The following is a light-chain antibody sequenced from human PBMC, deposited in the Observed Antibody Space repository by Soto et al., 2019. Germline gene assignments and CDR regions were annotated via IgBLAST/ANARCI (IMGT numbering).Light chain of an antibody. V-gene: IGLV2-11*01. Sequence: QSALAQPRSVSGSPGQSVAISCTVTDSDFGGYNYVSWYQQHPGKAPKVIISDVSKRPSGVPDRFSGSKSGNTASLTISGLQTEDEADYYCCSYAGSHPVIFGGGTKVTVL. CDR2: DVS. CDR1: DSDFGGYNY. J-gene: IGLJ2*01. CDR3: CSYAGSHPVI.